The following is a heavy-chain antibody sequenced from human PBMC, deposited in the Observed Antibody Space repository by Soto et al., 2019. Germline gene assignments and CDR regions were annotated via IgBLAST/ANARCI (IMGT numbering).Heavy chain of an antibody. CDR1: GYSFTKWW. J-gene: IGHJ4*02. D-gene: IGHD1-26*01. CDR2: VFPGDSQI. Sequence: PGESLQVSCKGSGYSFTKWWIGGVRQMPGKGLEWMGFVFPGDSQIRYNPSFEGQVTISADKSTATAYLQWNTLQASDSAMYYFTRNSVGHPDFRCQRLLVTVSS. V-gene: IGHV5-51*01. CDR3: TRNSVGHPDF.